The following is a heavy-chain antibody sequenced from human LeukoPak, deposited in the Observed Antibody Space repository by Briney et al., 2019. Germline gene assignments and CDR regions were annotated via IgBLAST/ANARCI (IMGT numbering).Heavy chain of an antibody. J-gene: IGHJ4*02. CDR3: AIMAPLINYYDSSGPFDY. V-gene: IGHV1-18*01. CDR2: ISAYNGNT. CDR1: GYTFTSYG. Sequence: ASVKVSCKASGYTFTSYGISWVRQAPGQGLEWMGWISAYNGNTNYAQKLQGRVTMTTDTSTSTAYMELRSLRSDDTAVYYCAIMAPLINYYDSSGPFDYWGQGTLVTVSS. D-gene: IGHD3-22*01.